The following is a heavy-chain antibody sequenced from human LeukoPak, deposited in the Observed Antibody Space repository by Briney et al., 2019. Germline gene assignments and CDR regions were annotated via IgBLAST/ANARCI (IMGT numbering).Heavy chain of an antibody. CDR1: GGTFSSYA. J-gene: IGHJ6*02. CDR3: ARSRVRGTESGYYGMDV. V-gene: IGHV1-69*04. CDR2: IIPILGIA. D-gene: IGHD3-10*02. Sequence: SVKVSCKASGGTFSSYAISWVRQAPGQGVEWMGRIIPILGIANYAQKFQGRVTITADKSTSTAYMELSSLRSEDTAVYYCARSRVRGTESGYYGMDVWGQGTTVTVSS.